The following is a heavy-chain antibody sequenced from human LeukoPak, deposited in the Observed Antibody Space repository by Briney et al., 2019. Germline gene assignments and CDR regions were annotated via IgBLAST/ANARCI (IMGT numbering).Heavy chain of an antibody. Sequence: GESLKISCKGSGYSFTNYWNGWVRQMPGKGLEWMGIIYPGDPDTRYSPSFQDQVTISADRSISTAYLQWSSLKASDTAMYYCARRSSSWPGYFDYWGQGTLVTVSS. CDR1: GYSFTNYW. J-gene: IGHJ4*02. D-gene: IGHD6-13*01. V-gene: IGHV5-51*01. CDR2: IYPGDPDT. CDR3: ARRSSSWPGYFDY.